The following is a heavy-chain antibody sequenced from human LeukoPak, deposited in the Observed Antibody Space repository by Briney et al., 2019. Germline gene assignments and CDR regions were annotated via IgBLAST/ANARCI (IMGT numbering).Heavy chain of an antibody. CDR2: ISSNGSII. J-gene: IGHJ4*02. V-gene: IGHV3-11*04. D-gene: IGHD7-27*01. CDR3: GRGHWGLDY. Sequence: GGSLRLSCGASGFTFSDYYMSWIRQAPGKGLEWVSYISSNGSIINYADSVKGRFTISRDNAKTSLYLQMNSLRAEDTAVYYCGRGHWGLDYWGQGALVTVSS. CDR1: GFTFSDYY.